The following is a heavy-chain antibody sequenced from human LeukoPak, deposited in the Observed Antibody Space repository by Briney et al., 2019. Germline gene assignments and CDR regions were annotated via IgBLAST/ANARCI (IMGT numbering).Heavy chain of an antibody. CDR1: GFTFSSYS. Sequence: GGSLRLSCAASGFTFSSYSMNWVRQAPGKGLEWVSSISSSSSYIYYVDSVKGRFTISRDNAKNSLYLQMDSLRAEDTAVYYCARLAAAGQYYYYGMDVWGQGTTVTVSS. CDR2: ISSSSSYI. D-gene: IGHD6-13*01. CDR3: ARLAAAGQYYYYGMDV. J-gene: IGHJ6*02. V-gene: IGHV3-21*01.